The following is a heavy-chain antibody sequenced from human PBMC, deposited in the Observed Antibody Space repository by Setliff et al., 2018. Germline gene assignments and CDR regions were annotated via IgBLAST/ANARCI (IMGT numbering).Heavy chain of an antibody. CDR1: GGSFSSFS. D-gene: IGHD2-21*01. CDR2: IMPIFGST. V-gene: IGHV1-69*08. Sequence: GASVKVSCKASGGSFSSFSIHWVRQAPGQGLKWVGRIMPIFGSTNYAQNFQGRVTITADKSTSTAYMDLSSLRSEDSAVYYCARDRGGTAIANWFDRWGQGTLVTVSS. CDR3: ARDRGGTAIANWFDR. J-gene: IGHJ5*02.